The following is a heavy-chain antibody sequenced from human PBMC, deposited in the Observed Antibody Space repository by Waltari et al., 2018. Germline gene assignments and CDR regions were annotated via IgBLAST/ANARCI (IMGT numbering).Heavy chain of an antibody. D-gene: IGHD1-1*01. CDR1: GFTFSSYS. J-gene: IGHJ6*03. CDR2: ISSSSSYI. Sequence: EVQLVESGGGLVKPGGSLRLSCAASGFTFSSYSMNWVRQAPGKGLEWVSSISSSSSYIYYADSVKGRFTISRDNAKNSLYLQMNSLRAEDTAVYYCAREDTLEYYMDVWGKGTTVTVSS. CDR3: AREDTLEYYMDV. V-gene: IGHV3-21*01.